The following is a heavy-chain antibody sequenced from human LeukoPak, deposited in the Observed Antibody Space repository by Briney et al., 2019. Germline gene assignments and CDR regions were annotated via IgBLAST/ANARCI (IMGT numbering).Heavy chain of an antibody. J-gene: IGHJ3*02. V-gene: IGHV3-53*01. CDR1: GFTVSSNY. CDR2: IYSGGST. CDR3: ATVALWAFDI. D-gene: IGHD4-23*01. Sequence: GGSLRLSCAASGFTVSSNYMSWVRQAPGKGLEWVSLIYSGGSTYYADSVKGRFTISRDNSKNTVYLQMNSLRADDTAVYYCATVALWAFDIWAKGQWSPSLQ.